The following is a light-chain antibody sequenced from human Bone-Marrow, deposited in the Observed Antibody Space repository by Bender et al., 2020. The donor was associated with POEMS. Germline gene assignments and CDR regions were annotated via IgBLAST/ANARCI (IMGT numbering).Light chain of an antibody. V-gene: IGLV6-57*02. CDR3: QSYDDTKAV. Sequence: NFVLIQPHSVSGSPGTTVTISCTGRGGSISRSYVQWYQQRPGSGPTTVIYEHDQRPSGVPYRFSGSFDISSNSASLTISGLQPDDEADYYCQSYDDTKAVFGGGTQLTVL. J-gene: IGLJ7*01. CDR2: EHD. CDR1: GGSISRSY.